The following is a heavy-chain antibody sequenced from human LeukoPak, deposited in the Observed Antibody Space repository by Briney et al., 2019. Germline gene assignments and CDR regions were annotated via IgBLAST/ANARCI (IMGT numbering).Heavy chain of an antibody. CDR1: GFTFSSYA. CDR2: ISGSGGST. CDR3: AKDKSPYGRFGEPHL. J-gene: IGHJ5*02. V-gene: IGHV3-23*01. Sequence: GGSLRLSCAASGFTFSSYAMSWVRQAPGKGLEWVPAISGSGGSTYYADSVKGRFTISRDNSKNTLYLQMNSLRAEDTAVYYCAKDKSPYGRFGEPHLWGQGTLVTVSS. D-gene: IGHD3-10*01.